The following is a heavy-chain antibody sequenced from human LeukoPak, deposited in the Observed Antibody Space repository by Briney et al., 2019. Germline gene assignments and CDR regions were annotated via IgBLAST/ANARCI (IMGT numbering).Heavy chain of an antibody. CDR2: IYYSGST. CDR3: ARVTGYVIEDNFDY. CDR1: GGSISSYY. Sequence: SETLSLTCTVSGGSISSYYWSWFRQPPGKELEWIGYIYYSGSTNYNPSLKSRVTISVDTSKNQFSLKLRSVTAADTAVYYCARVTGYVIEDNFDYWGQGTLVTVSS. V-gene: IGHV4-59*01. D-gene: IGHD2-15*01. J-gene: IGHJ4*02.